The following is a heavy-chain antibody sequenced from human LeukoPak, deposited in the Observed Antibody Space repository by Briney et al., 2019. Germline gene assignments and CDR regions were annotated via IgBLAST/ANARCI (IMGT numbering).Heavy chain of an antibody. CDR1: GFTFSSYA. V-gene: IGHV3-23*01. Sequence: GGSLRLSCAASGFTFSSYAMSWVRQAPGKGLEWVSGISGSGGSTYYADSVKGRITISRDNSKNTLYLQMNSLRAEDTAVYYCAKGKGDTGGPFDYWGQGTLVTVSS. CDR2: ISGSGGST. J-gene: IGHJ4*02. CDR3: AKGKGDTGGPFDY. D-gene: IGHD3-16*01.